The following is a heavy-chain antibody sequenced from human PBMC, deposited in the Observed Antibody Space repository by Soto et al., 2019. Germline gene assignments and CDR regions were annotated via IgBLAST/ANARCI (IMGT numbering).Heavy chain of an antibody. CDR2: FDPEDGET. D-gene: IGHD2-2*01. V-gene: IGHV1-24*01. Sequence: GASVTVSCQVSGYTLPELSMHWVRQDTGKGLEWMGGFDPEDGETIYAQKFQGRVTMTRDTSISTAYMELSRLRSDDTAVYYCARSHDEGIVVVPAADRAFDIWGQGTMVTVSS. J-gene: IGHJ3*02. CDR1: GYTLPELS. CDR3: ARSHDEGIVVVPAADRAFDI.